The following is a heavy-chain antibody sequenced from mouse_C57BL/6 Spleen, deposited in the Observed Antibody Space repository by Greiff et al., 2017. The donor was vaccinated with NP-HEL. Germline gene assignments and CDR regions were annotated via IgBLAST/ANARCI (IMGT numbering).Heavy chain of an antibody. Sequence: QVQLQQSGAELVRPGASVTLSCKASGYTFTDYEMHWVKQTPVHGLEWIGAIDPETGGTAYNQKFKGKAILTADKSSSTAYMELRSLTSEDSAVYYCTYYDYDYYAMDYWGQGTSVTVSS. V-gene: IGHV1-15*01. D-gene: IGHD2-4*01. CDR2: IDPETGGT. J-gene: IGHJ4*01. CDR1: GYTFTDYE. CDR3: TYYDYDYYAMDY.